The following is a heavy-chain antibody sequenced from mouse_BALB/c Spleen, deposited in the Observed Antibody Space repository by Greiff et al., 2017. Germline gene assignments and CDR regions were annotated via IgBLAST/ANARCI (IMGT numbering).Heavy chain of an antibody. J-gene: IGHJ2*01. CDR2: INPSTGYT. CDR1: GYTFTSYW. D-gene: IGHD1-1*01. Sequence: QVQLQQSGAELAKPGASVKMSCKASGYTFTSYWMHWVQQRPGQGLEWIGYINPSTGYTEYNQKFKDKATLTADKSSSTAYMQLSSLTSEDSAVYYCARRGYGSSFDYWGQGTTLTVSS. V-gene: IGHV1-7*01. CDR3: ARRGYGSSFDY.